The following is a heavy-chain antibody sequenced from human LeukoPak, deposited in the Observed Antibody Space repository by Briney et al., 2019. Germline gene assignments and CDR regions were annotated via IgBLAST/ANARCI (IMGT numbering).Heavy chain of an antibody. Sequence: GGSLRLSCAASRFTFSSYDMHWVRQGTGKGLEWVSGIGTAADTYYLDSVKGRFTISRDNAKNTLYLQMNNLRVEDTAVFYCVRYGGPSWDAFDLWGQGTMVTVSS. D-gene: IGHD3-10*01. CDR1: RFTFSSYD. V-gene: IGHV3-13*01. CDR2: IGTAADT. J-gene: IGHJ3*01. CDR3: VRYGGPSWDAFDL.